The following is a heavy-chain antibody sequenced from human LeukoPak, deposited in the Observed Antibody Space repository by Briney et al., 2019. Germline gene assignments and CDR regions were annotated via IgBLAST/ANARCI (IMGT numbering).Heavy chain of an antibody. CDR3: ARTYYYDSSGYKIDAFDI. D-gene: IGHD3-22*01. J-gene: IGHJ3*02. Sequence: PSETLSLTCSVSGGSISTYYWSWFRQPAGKGLEWIGRIYTSGSTDYNPSLKSRVTMSVDTSKNQFSLKLSSVTAADTAVYYCARTYYYDSSGYKIDAFDIWGQGTMVTVSS. CDR2: IYTSGST. V-gene: IGHV4-4*07. CDR1: GGSISTYY.